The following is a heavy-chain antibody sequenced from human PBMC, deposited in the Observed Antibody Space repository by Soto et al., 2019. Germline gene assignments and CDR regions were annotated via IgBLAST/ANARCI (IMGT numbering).Heavy chain of an antibody. CDR3: AKGYSSGWDDFDY. D-gene: IGHD6-19*01. J-gene: IGHJ4*02. CDR1: GFTFSSYG. CDR2: ISYDGSNK. V-gene: IGHV3-30*18. Sequence: QVQLVESGGGVVQPGRSLRLSCAASGFTFSSYGIHWVRQAPGKGLEWVAVISYDGSNKYYADSVKGRFTISRDNSKNTLYLQMTSLRAEDTAVYYCAKGYSSGWDDFDYWGQGTLVTVSS.